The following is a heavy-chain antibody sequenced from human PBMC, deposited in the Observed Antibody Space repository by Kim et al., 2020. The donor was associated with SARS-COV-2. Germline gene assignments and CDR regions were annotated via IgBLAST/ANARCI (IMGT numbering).Heavy chain of an antibody. D-gene: IGHD2-15*01. CDR2: IKQDGSEK. J-gene: IGHJ4*02. CDR3: ARDRVPYCSGGSCYGGGYGSY. CDR1: GFTFSSYW. Sequence: GGSLRLSCAASGFTFSSYWMSWVRQAPGKGLEWVANIKQDGSEKYYVDSVKGRFTISRDNAKNSLYLQMNSLRAEDTAVYYCARDRVPYCSGGSCYGGGYGSYWGQGTLVTVSS. V-gene: IGHV3-7*01.